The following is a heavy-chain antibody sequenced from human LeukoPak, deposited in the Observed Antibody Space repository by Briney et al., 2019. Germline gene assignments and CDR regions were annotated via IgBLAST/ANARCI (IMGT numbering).Heavy chain of an antibody. V-gene: IGHV4-59*01. CDR3: ARHTTRKLNFDS. J-gene: IGHJ4*02. CDR2: IYYSGST. CDR1: GGSISSYY. Sequence: SETLSLTCTVSGGSISSYYWSWIRQPPGKGLEWIGYIYYSGSTNYNPSLKSRVTISVDTSKNQFSLKLSSVTAADTAVYYCARHTTRKLNFDSWGQGTLVTVSP. D-gene: IGHD1-1*01.